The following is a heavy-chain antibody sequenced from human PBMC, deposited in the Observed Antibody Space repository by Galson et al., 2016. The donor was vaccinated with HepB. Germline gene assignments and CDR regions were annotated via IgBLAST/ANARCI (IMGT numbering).Heavy chain of an antibody. CDR2: IYHTGTI. J-gene: IGHJ6*02. V-gene: IGHV4-30-2*01. CDR1: GGSITSGGYS. D-gene: IGHD3-16*02. CDR3: ARVIRSGRSISNFGDLSPYYYGLDV. Sequence: TLSLTCAVSGGSITSGGYSWSWIRQPPGKGLEWIGYIYHTGTIDYSPSLKNRVTMSVDRSKNQFSLKLTSVTAADTAVYYCARVIRSGRSISNFGDLSPYYYGLDVWGQGTTVTVSS.